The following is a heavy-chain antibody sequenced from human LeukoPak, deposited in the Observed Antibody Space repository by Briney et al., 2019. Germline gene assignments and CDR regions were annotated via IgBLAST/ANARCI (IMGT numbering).Heavy chain of an antibody. V-gene: IGHV3-74*01. CDR3: AKLCGGNQLAGFDS. CDR1: GLAFSAYK. D-gene: IGHD2-2*01. CDR2: ISTDGYTT. Sequence: GRSLRLSCAASGLAFSAYKMHWVRQAPRKGLVWVSRISTDGYTTDYADFVQGRFTASRDNTKNTWSLEMNSLRAEDTAVYYFAKLCGGNQLAGFDSWGQGTLVTVSS. J-gene: IGHJ4*02.